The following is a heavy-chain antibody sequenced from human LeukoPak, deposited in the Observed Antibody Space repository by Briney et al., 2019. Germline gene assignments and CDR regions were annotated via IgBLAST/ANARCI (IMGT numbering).Heavy chain of an antibody. V-gene: IGHV4-59*08. CDR3: ARGSMVALDY. Sequence: PSETLSLTCTVSGGSISSYYWSWIRQPPGKGLEWIGYIYYSGSTNYNPSLKSRVTISVDTSKNQFSLKLSSVTAAVTAVYYCARGSMVALDYWGQGTLVTVSS. D-gene: IGHD5-12*01. CDR1: GGSISSYY. J-gene: IGHJ4*02. CDR2: IYYSGST.